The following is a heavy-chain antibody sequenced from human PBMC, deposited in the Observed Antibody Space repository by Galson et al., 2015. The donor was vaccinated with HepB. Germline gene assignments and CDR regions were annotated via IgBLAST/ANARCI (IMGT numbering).Heavy chain of an antibody. J-gene: IGHJ4*02. CDR1: GGTFSSYA. V-gene: IGHV1-69*13. CDR2: IIPIFGIA. CDR3: ARGLGDSSSPFDY. Sequence: SVKVSCKASGGTFSSYAISWVRQAPGQGLEWMGGIIPIFGIANYAQKFQGRVTTTADESTSTDYMELSSLRSEDTAVYYCARGLGDSSSPFDYWGQGTLVNVSS. D-gene: IGHD6-6*01.